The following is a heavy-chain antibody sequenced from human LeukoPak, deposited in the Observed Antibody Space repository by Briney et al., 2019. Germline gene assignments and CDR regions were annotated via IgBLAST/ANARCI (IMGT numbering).Heavy chain of an antibody. CDR3: ARDPIVSVGDWYFDL. CDR1: GGSISSSSYY. D-gene: IGHD3-16*02. CDR2: IYYSGST. V-gene: IGHV4-39*07. Sequence: SETLSLTCTVSGGSISSSSYYWGWIRQPPGKGLDWIGSIYYSGSTYYNPSLKSRVTISVDTSKNQFSLKLSSVTAADTAVYYCARDPIVSVGDWYFDLWGRGTLVTVSS. J-gene: IGHJ2*01.